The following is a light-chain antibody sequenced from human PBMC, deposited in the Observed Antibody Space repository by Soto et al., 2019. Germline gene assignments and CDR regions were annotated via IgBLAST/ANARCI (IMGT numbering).Light chain of an antibody. Sequence: EIVLTQSPATLSLSVGERATLSCRASQSVSSYLAWYQQKPGQAPRLLIYDASTRATGIPARFSGSGSGTDVTLTISSLEPEDFAVYYCQQRSNWPLTFGGGTKVEIK. J-gene: IGKJ4*01. V-gene: IGKV3-11*01. CDR2: DAS. CDR3: QQRSNWPLT. CDR1: QSVSSY.